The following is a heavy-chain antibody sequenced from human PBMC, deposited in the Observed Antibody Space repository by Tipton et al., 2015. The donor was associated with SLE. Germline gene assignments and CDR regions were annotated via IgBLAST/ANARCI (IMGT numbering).Heavy chain of an antibody. Sequence: TLSLTCAVYGGSFSGYYWSWIRQPPGKGLEWIGEINHSGSTNYNPSLKSRVTISVDTSKNQFSLKVKSVTTADTAVYYCARMRGGYNAHHWGQGILVTVSS. CDR2: INHSGST. V-gene: IGHV4-34*01. D-gene: IGHD5-24*01. J-gene: IGHJ5*02. CDR3: ARMRGGYNAHH. CDR1: GGSFSGYY.